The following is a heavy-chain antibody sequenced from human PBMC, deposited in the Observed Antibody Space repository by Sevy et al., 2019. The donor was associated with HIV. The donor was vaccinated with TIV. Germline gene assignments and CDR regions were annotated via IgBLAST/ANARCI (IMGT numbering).Heavy chain of an antibody. J-gene: IGHJ4*02. D-gene: IGHD3-22*01. CDR2: IKQDESEK. V-gene: IGHV3-7*04. CDR3: ARGNSGSFDY. CDR1: GFTFSTYW. Sequence: GGSPRLSCAASGFTFSTYWMHWVRQAPGMGLEWVANIKQDESEKYYVASVKGRFTISRDNAKNSLYLQMNSLRPGDTAGYYCARGNSGSFDYWGQGTLVTVSS.